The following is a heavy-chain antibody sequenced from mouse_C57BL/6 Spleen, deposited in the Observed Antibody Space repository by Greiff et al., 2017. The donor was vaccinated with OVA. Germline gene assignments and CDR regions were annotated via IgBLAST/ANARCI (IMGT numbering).Heavy chain of an antibody. D-gene: IGHD1-1*01. CDR3: ASDYYGSSHLDY. CDR1: GYAFSSYW. V-gene: IGHV1-80*01. J-gene: IGHJ2*01. CDR2: IYPGDGDT. Sequence: QVQLQQSGAELVKPGASEKISCKASGYAFSSYWMNWVKQRPGKGLEWIGQIYPGDGDTNYNEKFKGKATLTADKSSSTAYMQLSSLTSEDSAVYFCASDYYGSSHLDYWGQGTTLTVSS.